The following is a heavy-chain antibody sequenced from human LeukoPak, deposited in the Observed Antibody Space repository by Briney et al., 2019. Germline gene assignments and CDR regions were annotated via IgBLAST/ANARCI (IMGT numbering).Heavy chain of an antibody. CDR2: INHSGST. D-gene: IGHD1-26*01. Sequence: PSETRSLTCAVYGGSLSGFYCGWIRQPPGKGLEWIGEINHSGSTNYNPSLKSRVTISVDTSKNQFSLKLSSVTAADTAVYYCARGGGSYSDYWGQGTLVTVSS. V-gene: IGHV4-34*01. CDR3: ARGGGSYSDY. CDR1: GGSLSGFY. J-gene: IGHJ4*02.